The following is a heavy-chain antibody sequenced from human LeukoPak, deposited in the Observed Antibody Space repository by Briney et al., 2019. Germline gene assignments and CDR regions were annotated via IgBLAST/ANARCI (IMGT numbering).Heavy chain of an antibody. CDR1: GFTFSNYC. V-gene: IGHV3-21*01. Sequence: GGSLRLSCAASGFTFSNYCMNWVRQAPGKGLEWVSSMSSTSSYIYYADSVKGRFTISRDNAKNSLYLQMNSLRAEDTAVYYCAREKHNYGPTGYWGQGALVTVSS. J-gene: IGHJ4*02. CDR2: MSSTSSYI. CDR3: AREKHNYGPTGY. D-gene: IGHD1-1*01.